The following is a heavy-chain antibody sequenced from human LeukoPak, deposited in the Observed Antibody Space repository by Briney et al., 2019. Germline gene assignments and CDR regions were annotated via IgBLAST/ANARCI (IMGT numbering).Heavy chain of an antibody. CDR1: GGSISSYY. D-gene: IGHD6-25*01. Sequence: PSETQSLTCTVSGGSISSYYWSWIRQPPGKGLEWIGYIYYSGSTNDNPSLKSRVTISVDTSKNQFSLKLGSMTAADTAVYYCARAAAHYYYYGMDVWGQGTTVTVSS. V-gene: IGHV4-59*01. CDR3: ARAAAHYYYYGMDV. J-gene: IGHJ6*02. CDR2: IYYSGST.